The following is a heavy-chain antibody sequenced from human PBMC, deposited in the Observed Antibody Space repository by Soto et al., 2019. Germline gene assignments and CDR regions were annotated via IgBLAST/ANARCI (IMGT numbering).Heavy chain of an antibody. Sequence: EVQLVESGGGLVQPGGSLKLSCAASGFTFSGSAMHWVRQASGKGLEWVGRIRSKANSYATAYAASVKGRFTISRDDSKNTAYLQMNSLKTVDTAVYYCTTPLGAFDIWGQGTMVTVSS. CDR3: TTPLGAFDI. J-gene: IGHJ3*02. CDR2: IRSKANSYAT. V-gene: IGHV3-73*02. CDR1: GFTFSGSA.